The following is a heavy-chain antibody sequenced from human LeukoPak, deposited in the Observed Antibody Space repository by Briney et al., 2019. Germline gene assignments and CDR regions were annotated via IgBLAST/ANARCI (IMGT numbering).Heavy chain of an antibody. J-gene: IGHJ4*02. CDR1: GFTVSSNY. Sequence: PGGSLRLSCAASGFTVSSNYMSWVRQAPGKGLEWVSAIYSGGSTYYADSVKGRFTISRDNSKNTLYLQMNSLRAEDTAVYYCARGLYDSSGYYCDYWGQGTLVTVSS. D-gene: IGHD3-22*01. CDR2: IYSGGST. V-gene: IGHV3-53*01. CDR3: ARGLYDSSGYYCDY.